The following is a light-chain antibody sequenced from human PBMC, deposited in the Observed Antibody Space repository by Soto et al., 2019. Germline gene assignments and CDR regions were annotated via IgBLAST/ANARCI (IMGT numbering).Light chain of an antibody. CDR3: AQALQTVT. CDR2: LGS. Sequence: DILMTQSPDSLSVSLGERASISCKASQSLLLSSGNNYLDWYLQKPGQSPQLLIYLGSTRASGVPDRFSGSGSGTDFTLKISTVEAEDVGVYYCAQALQTVTFGGGTKVDI. J-gene: IGKJ4*01. CDR1: QSLLLSSGNNY. V-gene: IGKV2-28*01.